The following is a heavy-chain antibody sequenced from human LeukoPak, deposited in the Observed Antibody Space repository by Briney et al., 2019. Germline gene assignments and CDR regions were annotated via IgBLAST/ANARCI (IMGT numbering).Heavy chain of an antibody. J-gene: IGHJ4*02. V-gene: IGHV3-30-3*01. D-gene: IGHD4-11*01. Sequence: PGGSLRLSCAASGFTFSSYAMHWVRQAPGKGLEWVAVILYDGSNKYYADSVKGRFTISRDNSKNTLYLQMNSLRAEDTAVYYCARDTMTTVTFLFDYWGQGTLVTVSS. CDR2: ILYDGSNK. CDR1: GFTFSSYA. CDR3: ARDTMTTVTFLFDY.